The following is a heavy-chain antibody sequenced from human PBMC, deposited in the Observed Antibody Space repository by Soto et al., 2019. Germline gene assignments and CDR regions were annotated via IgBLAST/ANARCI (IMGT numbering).Heavy chain of an antibody. J-gene: IGHJ5*02. D-gene: IGHD6-13*01. V-gene: IGHV3-64*04. CDR1: GFTFSNYN. CDR3: AKAYSNSWPNDWFDP. Sequence: GGSLRLSCAASGFTFSNYNMHWVRQAPGRGLEYVSAISSNGGSTYYSDSVKGRFTISRDNSKNTLYLQMNSLRAEDTAVYYCAKAYSNSWPNDWFDPWGQGTLVTVSS. CDR2: ISSNGGST.